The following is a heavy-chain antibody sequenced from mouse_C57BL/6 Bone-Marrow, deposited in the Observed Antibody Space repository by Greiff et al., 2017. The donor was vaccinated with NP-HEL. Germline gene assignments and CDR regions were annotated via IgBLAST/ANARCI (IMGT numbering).Heavy chain of an antibody. Sequence: VQLQQSVAELVRPGASVKLSCTASGFNIKNTYMHWVKQRPEQGLEWIGRIDPANGNTKYAPKFQGKATITADTSSNTAYLQLSSLTSEDTAIYYCADGDYYGSPHFYYWGQGTTLTVSS. V-gene: IGHV14-3*01. CDR1: GFNIKNTY. CDR2: IDPANGNT. CDR3: ADGDYYGSPHFYY. J-gene: IGHJ2*01. D-gene: IGHD1-1*01.